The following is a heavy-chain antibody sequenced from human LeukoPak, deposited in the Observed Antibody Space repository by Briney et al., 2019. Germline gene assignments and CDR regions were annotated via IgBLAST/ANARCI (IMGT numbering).Heavy chain of an antibody. CDR1: GFTFSNYG. CDR3: AGGAGVYYYGMDV. V-gene: IGHV3-23*01. J-gene: IGHJ6*02. Sequence: GGSLRLSCAASGFTFSNYGLSWVRQAPGKGLEWVSDISGGGSATYYADSVKGRFTISRDNSKNTLFLQMNTLRADDTAVYYCAGGAGVYYYGMDVWGQGTSVTVSS. CDR2: ISGGGSAT.